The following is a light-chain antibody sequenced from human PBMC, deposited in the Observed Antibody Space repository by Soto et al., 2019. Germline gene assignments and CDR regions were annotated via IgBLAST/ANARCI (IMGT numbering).Light chain of an antibody. CDR3: QQFGTSPKT. J-gene: IGKJ1*01. CDR1: QSVSSSY. V-gene: IGKV3-20*01. Sequence: EIVLTQSPGTLSLSPGERATLVCRASQSVSSSYLAWYQQKPGQAPRLLIYGASSRATGIPDRFSGSGSGTDFTLTISRLEPEDFAVYYCQQFGTSPKTFGQGTKVDIK. CDR2: GAS.